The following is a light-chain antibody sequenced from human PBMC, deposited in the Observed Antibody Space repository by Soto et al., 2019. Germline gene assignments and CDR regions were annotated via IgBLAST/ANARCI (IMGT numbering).Light chain of an antibody. CDR1: QSVGNN. V-gene: IGKV3-20*01. J-gene: IGKJ5*01. Sequence: EIVLTQSPATLSLSPGERATLSCRASQSVGNNLAWYQQKPGQAPGLLIYEASTRATGIPDRFSGSGSGTDFTLTISRLEPEDFAVYYCQQYHNTPITFGQGTRLRL. CDR2: EAS. CDR3: QQYHNTPIT.